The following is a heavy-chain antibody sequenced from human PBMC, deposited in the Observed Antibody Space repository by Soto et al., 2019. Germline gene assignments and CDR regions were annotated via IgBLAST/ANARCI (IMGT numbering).Heavy chain of an antibody. CDR2: IIPIFGTA. V-gene: IGHV1-69*01. Sequence: QVQLVQSGAEVKKPGSSVKVSCKASGGTFSSYAISRVRQAPGQGLEWMGGIIPIFGTANYAQKFQGRVTIAADEATSTAYMELSSLRSEDTAVYYCAREEPSGVYWGQGTLVTVSS. CDR3: AREEPSGVY. D-gene: IGHD2-8*01. J-gene: IGHJ4*02. CDR1: GGTFSSYA.